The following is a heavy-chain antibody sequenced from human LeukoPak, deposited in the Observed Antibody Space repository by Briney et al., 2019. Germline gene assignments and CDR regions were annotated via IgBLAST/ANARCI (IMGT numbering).Heavy chain of an antibody. Sequence: ASVKVSCKTPGYTFTDYYFHWVRQAPGQGLEWMGWINPKTGDTKYEQNFQGRVTMTRDTSISTTYMELSRLRSDDTAMYYCATHYYDTSELFYFDYWGQGTLVTVSS. J-gene: IGHJ4*02. V-gene: IGHV1-2*02. CDR3: ATHYYDTSELFYFDY. CDR1: GYTFTDYY. CDR2: INPKTGDT. D-gene: IGHD3-22*01.